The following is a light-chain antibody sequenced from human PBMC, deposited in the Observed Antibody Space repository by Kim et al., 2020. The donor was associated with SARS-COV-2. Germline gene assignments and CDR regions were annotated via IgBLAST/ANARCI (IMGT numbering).Light chain of an antibody. V-gene: IGKV1-5*01. J-gene: IGKJ2*01. CDR1: QSISSW. CDR2: DAS. CDR3: QQYNSYSYT. Sequence: DIQMTQSPSTLSASVGDRVSITCRASQSISSWLAWYQHQPGKAPKLLIYDASSLQSGVPSRFSGSGSGTEFTLTISSLQPDDFATYYCQQYNSYSYTFGQGTKLEIK.